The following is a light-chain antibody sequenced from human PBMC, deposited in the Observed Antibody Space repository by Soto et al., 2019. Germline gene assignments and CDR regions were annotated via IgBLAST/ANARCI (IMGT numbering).Light chain of an antibody. V-gene: IGKV1-16*02. J-gene: IGKJ4*01. CDR1: QGIRNY. CDR3: QQYDTYPLT. Sequence: DIQMTQSPSSLSVSVGDRVTITCRASQGIRNYLAWFQQKPGKAPKSLIYAASNLQSGVPSNFSGSGYGTDFTLTISSLQPEDFATYYCQQYDTYPLTFGGGTTVEIK. CDR2: AAS.